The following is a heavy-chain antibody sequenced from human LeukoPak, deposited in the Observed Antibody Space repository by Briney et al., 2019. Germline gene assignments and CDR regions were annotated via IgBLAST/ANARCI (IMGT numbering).Heavy chain of an antibody. CDR2: IHHSGST. J-gene: IGHJ4*02. D-gene: IGHD3-22*01. Sequence: SGTLSLTCAVSGDSISSNFWWTWVRQPPGKGLEWIGEIHHSGSTNYSPSLKSRVTVSVDNSRNDFSLSLTCVSAADTAVYYCARGIPGYFGTSGYYYEYWGQGTLVTVSS. V-gene: IGHV4-4*02. CDR1: GDSISSNFW. CDR3: ARGIPGYFGTSGYYYEY.